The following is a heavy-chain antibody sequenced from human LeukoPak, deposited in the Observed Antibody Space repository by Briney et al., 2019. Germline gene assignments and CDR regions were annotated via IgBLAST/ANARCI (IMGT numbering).Heavy chain of an antibody. D-gene: IGHD6-19*01. CDR2: IYHSGST. Sequence: SSETLSLTCAVSGGSISSGGYSWSWIRQPPGKGLEWIGYIYHSGSTNYNPSLKSRVTISLDKSKNHFSLKLSSLTAADTAVYYCARVGGYTSGWSNWFDPWGQGTLVTVSS. V-gene: IGHV4-30-2*01. CDR3: ARVGGYTSGWSNWFDP. J-gene: IGHJ5*02. CDR1: GGSISSGGYS.